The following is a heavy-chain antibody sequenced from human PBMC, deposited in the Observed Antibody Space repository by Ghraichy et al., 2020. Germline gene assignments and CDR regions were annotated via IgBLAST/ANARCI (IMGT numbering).Heavy chain of an antibody. Sequence: GGSLRLSCAASGLTFSTYWMHWVRQAPGKGLVWVSRINSDGSSTSYADSVKGRFTISRDNAKNTLYLQMNSLRVEDTAVYYCARFKDEYNYYYYGMDVCGQGTTAIVSS. CDR1: GLTFSTYW. J-gene: IGHJ6*02. CDR3: ARFKDEYNYYYYGMDV. CDR2: INSDGSST. V-gene: IGHV3-74*01. D-gene: IGHD5-24*01.